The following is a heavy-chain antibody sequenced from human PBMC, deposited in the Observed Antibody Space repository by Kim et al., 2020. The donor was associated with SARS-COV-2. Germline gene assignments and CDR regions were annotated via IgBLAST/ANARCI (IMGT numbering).Heavy chain of an antibody. Sequence: GGSLRLSCAASGFTFSSYSMNWVRQAPGKGLEWVSSISSSSSYIYYADSVKGRFTISRDNAKNSLYLQMNSLRAEDTAVYYCARAHYYDSSGYPEYYFDYWGQGTLVTVSS. CDR3: ARAHYYDSSGYPEYYFDY. V-gene: IGHV3-21*01. J-gene: IGHJ4*02. D-gene: IGHD3-22*01. CDR2: ISSSSSYI. CDR1: GFTFSSYS.